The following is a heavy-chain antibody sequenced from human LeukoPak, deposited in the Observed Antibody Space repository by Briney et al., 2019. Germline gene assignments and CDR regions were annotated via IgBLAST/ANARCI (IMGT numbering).Heavy chain of an antibody. V-gene: IGHV1-69*01. J-gene: IGHJ5*02. Sequence: GSSVKVSCKXSGGTFINDASSWVRQAPGQGLEWMGRIIPIFGTENYPQKYQGRVTITADESTSTAYMELSSLRSDDTAVYYCARSACSSTTCYHRRYNWFDPWGQGTLVTVSS. CDR2: IIPIFGTE. CDR1: GGTFINDA. CDR3: ARSACSSTTCYHRRYNWFDP. D-gene: IGHD2-2*01.